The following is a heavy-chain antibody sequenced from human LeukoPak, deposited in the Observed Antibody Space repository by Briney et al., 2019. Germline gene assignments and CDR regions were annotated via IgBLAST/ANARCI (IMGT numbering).Heavy chain of an antibody. J-gene: IGHJ4*02. V-gene: IGHV4-34*01. D-gene: IGHD3-10*01. CDR2: IHYSGSA. Sequence: SETLSLTCAVYGGSFSGYYWTWIRQPPGKGLEWIGEIHYSGSATYNPSLKSRVTISVDTSKNQFSLKMNSVTAADPAVYYCARGQWFRAFWSRGTPVTVSS. CDR3: ARGQWFRAF. CDR1: GGSFSGYY.